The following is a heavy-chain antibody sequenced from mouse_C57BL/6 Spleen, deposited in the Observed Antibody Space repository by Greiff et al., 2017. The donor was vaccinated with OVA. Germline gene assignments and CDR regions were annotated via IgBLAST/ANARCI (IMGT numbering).Heavy chain of an antibody. D-gene: IGHD2-3*01. CDR3: ARNWIYDGYYDAMDY. V-gene: IGHV2-9-1*01. CDR1: GFSLTSYA. CDR2: IWTGGGT. Sequence: VKLVESGPGLVAPSQSLSITCTVSGFSLTSYAISWVRQPPGKGLEWLGVIWTGGGTNYNSALKSRLSISKDNSKSQVFLKMNSLQTDDTARYYCARNWIYDGYYDAMDYWGQGTSVTVSS. J-gene: IGHJ4*01.